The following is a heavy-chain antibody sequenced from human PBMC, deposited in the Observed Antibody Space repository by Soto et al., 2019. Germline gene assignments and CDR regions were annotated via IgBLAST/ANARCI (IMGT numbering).Heavy chain of an antibody. Sequence: SETLSLTCTVSGGSISSGDYYWSWIRQPPGKGLEWIGYIYYSGSTYYNPSLKSRVTISVDTSKNQFSLKLSSVTAADTAVYYCAREVVLVPAAIGNNWFDPWGQGTLVTVSS. CDR1: GGSISSGDYY. D-gene: IGHD2-2*02. J-gene: IGHJ5*02. V-gene: IGHV4-30-4*01. CDR3: AREVVLVPAAIGNNWFDP. CDR2: IYYSGST.